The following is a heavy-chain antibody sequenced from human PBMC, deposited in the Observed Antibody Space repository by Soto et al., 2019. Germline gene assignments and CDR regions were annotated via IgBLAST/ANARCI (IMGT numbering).Heavy chain of an antibody. V-gene: IGHV1-69*13. CDR3: AMIDYSSGSDY. Sequence: ASVKVSCKASGGTFSSYPLSWVRQAPGQGLEWMGGIIPIFGTTKYAQKFQGRVTIIADESTTTAYMELSSLRSEDTAVYYCAMIDYSSGSDYWGQGTLVTVSS. J-gene: IGHJ4*02. CDR2: IIPIFGTT. D-gene: IGHD6-19*01. CDR1: GGTFSSYP.